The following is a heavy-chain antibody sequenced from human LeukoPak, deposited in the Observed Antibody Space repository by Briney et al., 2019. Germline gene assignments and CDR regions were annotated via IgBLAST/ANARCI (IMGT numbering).Heavy chain of an antibody. J-gene: IGHJ4*02. Sequence: SETLSLTCTVSGGSISSYYWTWIRQPPGKGLDWIGFIYDSGSTYYNPSLKSRVTISLDTSKNQFSLKMSSVTAADTAVYYCARKPSGSSRYDYWGQGTLVTVSS. D-gene: IGHD6-25*01. CDR2: IYDSGST. CDR1: GGSISSYY. CDR3: ARKPSGSSRYDY. V-gene: IGHV4-59*01.